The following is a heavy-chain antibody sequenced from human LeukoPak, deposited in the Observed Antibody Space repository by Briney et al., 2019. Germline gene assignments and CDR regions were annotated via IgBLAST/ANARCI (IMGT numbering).Heavy chain of an antibody. CDR2: ICYSGST. Sequence: PSETLSLTCTVSGGSISSYYWSWIRQPPGKGLEWIGYICYSGSTNYNPSLKSRVTISVDTSKNQFSLKLSSVTAADTAVYYCARGGTYYGSGSYYNAPPDYWGQGTLVTVSS. CDR3: ARGGTYYGSGSYYNAPPDY. J-gene: IGHJ4*02. D-gene: IGHD3-10*01. CDR1: GGSISSYY. V-gene: IGHV4-59*01.